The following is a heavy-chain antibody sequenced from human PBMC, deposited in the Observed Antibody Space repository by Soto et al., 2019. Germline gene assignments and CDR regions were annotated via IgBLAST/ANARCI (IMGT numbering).Heavy chain of an antibody. D-gene: IGHD1-26*01. CDR3: AKDEGVGGTLGLFDY. CDR1: GFDFTYYA. V-gene: IGHV3-30*18. Sequence: QVQLVESGGGAVQPGESLRLSCVASGFDFTYYAMHWVRQAPGKGLESVAVMSSDGSKIHHTDSVKGRFTISRDNYQNTLYLQMNSLRKEDTAVYFCAKDEGVGGTLGLFDYWGQGTLVSVSS. J-gene: IGHJ4*02. CDR2: MSSDGSKI.